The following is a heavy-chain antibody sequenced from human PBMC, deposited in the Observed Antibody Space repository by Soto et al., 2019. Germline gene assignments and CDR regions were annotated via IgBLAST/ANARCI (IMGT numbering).Heavy chain of an antibody. D-gene: IGHD6-13*01. CDR2: SYSTGGT. Sequence: QLQLQESGPGLVKPSETLYLTCTVSGGSISSTPYYWGWIRQPPGKGLEWIGNSYSTGGTTYNPSLKSRVSISVDTSKNQFSLKLSSVTAADTAVYYCRVNSRSSYYFDSWGQGTLVTVSS. J-gene: IGHJ4*02. V-gene: IGHV4-39*01. CDR3: RVNSRSSYYFDS. CDR1: GGSISSTPYY.